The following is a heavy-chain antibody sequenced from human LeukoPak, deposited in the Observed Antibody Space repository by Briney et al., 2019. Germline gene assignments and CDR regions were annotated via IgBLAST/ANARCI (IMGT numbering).Heavy chain of an antibody. CDR3: ARRITMVRGVISQSNWFDP. Sequence: ASVKVSCKGSGYTFTGYYMHWVRQAPGQGLEWMGWINPISGTTNYAQKFQGRVTMTRDTSISTAYMELSRLRSDDTAVYYCARRITMVRGVISQSNWFDPWGQGTLVTVSS. D-gene: IGHD3-10*01. J-gene: IGHJ5*02. CDR2: INPISGTT. V-gene: IGHV1-2*02. CDR1: GYTFTGYY.